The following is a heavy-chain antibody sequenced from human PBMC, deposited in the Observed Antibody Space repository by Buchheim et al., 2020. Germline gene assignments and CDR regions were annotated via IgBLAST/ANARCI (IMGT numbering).Heavy chain of an antibody. CDR2: IDGSGTAI. CDR1: GFTFSNYE. Sequence: EVQLVESGGGLVQPGGSLRLSCAASGFTFSNYEMNWVRQAPGKGLEWLSYIDGSGTAIYYADSVKGRFTISRDNAKTSLFLQMNSLRAEDTAVYYCAREGLVRSTDFDYWGQGTL. CDR3: AREGLVRSTDFDY. V-gene: IGHV3-48*03. J-gene: IGHJ4*02. D-gene: IGHD2-8*02.